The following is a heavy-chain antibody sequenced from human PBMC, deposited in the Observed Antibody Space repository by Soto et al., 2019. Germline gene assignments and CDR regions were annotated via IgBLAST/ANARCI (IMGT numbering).Heavy chain of an antibody. J-gene: IGHJ4*02. CDR2: IFSSGST. V-gene: IGHV4-4*07. CDR3: AREILVATVALRTGFDY. CDR1: CVSINPFY. D-gene: IGHD5-12*01. Sequence: TLTLPYTDSCVSINPFYWRLARHPAGQGLEWIVRIFSSGSTSFNPALESRVAISVDTSKNQFSLKLSSVTAADTSVYYCAREILVATVALRTGFDYCGLGTLVTVS.